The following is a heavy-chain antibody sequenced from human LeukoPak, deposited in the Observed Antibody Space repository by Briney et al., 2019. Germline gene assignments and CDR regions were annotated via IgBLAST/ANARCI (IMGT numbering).Heavy chain of an antibody. Sequence: GASVKVSCKASGYTFTGYYMHWVRQAPGQGLAWMGWINPNSGGTNYAQRFQGRVTMTRDTSISTAYMELSRLRSDDTAVYYCARGSTYDFWSGYWKSYYYYGMDVWGQGTTVTVSS. D-gene: IGHD3-3*01. J-gene: IGHJ6*02. V-gene: IGHV1-2*02. CDR3: ARGSTYDFWSGYWKSYYYYGMDV. CDR1: GYTFTGYY. CDR2: INPNSGGT.